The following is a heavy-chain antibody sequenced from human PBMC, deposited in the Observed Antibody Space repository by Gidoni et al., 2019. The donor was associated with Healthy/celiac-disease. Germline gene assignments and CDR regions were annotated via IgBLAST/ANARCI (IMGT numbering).Heavy chain of an antibody. CDR2: IYYSGST. J-gene: IGHJ3*02. V-gene: IGHV4-39*01. D-gene: IGHD3-22*01. Sequence: QLQLQESGPGLVKPSETLSLTCTVHGGSISSSSYYWGWIRQPPGKGLGWIGSIYYSGSTYYNPSLKSRVTISVDTSKNQFSLKLSSVTAADTAVYYCARAYYYDSSGYYHDAFDIWGQGTMVTVSS. CDR1: GGSISSSSYY. CDR3: ARAYYYDSSGYYHDAFDI.